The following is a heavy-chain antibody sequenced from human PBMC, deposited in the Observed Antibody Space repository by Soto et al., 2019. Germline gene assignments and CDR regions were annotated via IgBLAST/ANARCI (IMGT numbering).Heavy chain of an antibody. CDR1: GFTFSSYE. V-gene: IGHV3-48*03. CDR3: ARDPLYCSGGSCYAALDP. Sequence: GGSLRLSCAASGFTFSSYEMNWVRQAPGRGLEWVSYISSSGSTIYYADSVKGRFTISRDNAKNSLYLQMNSLRAEDTAVYYCARDPLYCSGGSCYAALDPWGQGTLVTVSS. J-gene: IGHJ5*02. CDR2: ISSSGSTI. D-gene: IGHD2-15*01.